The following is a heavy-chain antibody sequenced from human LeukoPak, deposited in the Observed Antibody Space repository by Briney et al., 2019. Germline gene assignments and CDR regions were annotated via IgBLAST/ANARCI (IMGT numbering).Heavy chain of an antibody. J-gene: IGHJ3*02. V-gene: IGHV3-21*01. D-gene: IGHD2-15*01. CDR2: ISNSSSYI. CDR1: GFTFSSYS. Sequence: GGSLRLSCAASGFTFSSYSMNWVRQAPGKGLEWVSSISNSSSYIYYADSVKGRFTISRDNAKNSLYLQMNSLRAEDTAVYYCAKAPGDCSGGSCYLQIWGQGTMVTVSS. CDR3: AKAPGDCSGGSCYLQI.